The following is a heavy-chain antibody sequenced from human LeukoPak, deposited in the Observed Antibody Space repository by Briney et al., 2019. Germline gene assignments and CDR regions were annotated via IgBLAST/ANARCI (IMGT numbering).Heavy chain of an antibody. CDR1: GDSINSLDL. CDR2: MYLSGTT. Sequence: SETLSLTCTVSGDSINSLDLWSWVRQPPGKGLEWIGEMYLSGTTHSNPSVKSRVTISIDKSKNQFFLNLSSVTAADTAVYYCAGLVGRYSSGLYYYYFDYWGQGALVTVSS. V-gene: IGHV4-4*02. D-gene: IGHD3-22*01. CDR3: AGLVGRYSSGLYYYYFDY. J-gene: IGHJ4*02.